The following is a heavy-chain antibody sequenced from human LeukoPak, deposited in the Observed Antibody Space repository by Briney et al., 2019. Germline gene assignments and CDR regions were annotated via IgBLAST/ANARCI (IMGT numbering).Heavy chain of an antibody. CDR3: ARPSFSTSSGNPSDY. Sequence: GGSLRLSCAASGFTFSDHYMDWVRQAPGKGLEWVGRTRYKANSYTTEYAASVKGRFTISRDDSKNSLYLQMNSLKTEDTAVYYCARPSFSTSSGNPSDYWGQGTLVTVSS. D-gene: IGHD3-10*01. J-gene: IGHJ4*02. V-gene: IGHV3-72*01. CDR2: TRYKANSYTT. CDR1: GFTFSDHY.